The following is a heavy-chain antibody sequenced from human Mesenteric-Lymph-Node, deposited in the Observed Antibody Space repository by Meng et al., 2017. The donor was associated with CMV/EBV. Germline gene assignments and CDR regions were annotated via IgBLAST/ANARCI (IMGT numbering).Heavy chain of an antibody. CDR2: INSDGSST. J-gene: IGHJ4*02. D-gene: IGHD3-10*01. Sequence: GGSLRLSCAASGFTFDDYAMHWVRQAPGKGLEWVSRINSDGSSTSYADSVKGRFTISRDNAKNTLYLQMNSLRAEDTAVYYCARVGAEGCWGQGTLVTVSS. V-gene: IGHV3-74*01. CDR1: GFTFDDYA. CDR3: ARVGAEGC.